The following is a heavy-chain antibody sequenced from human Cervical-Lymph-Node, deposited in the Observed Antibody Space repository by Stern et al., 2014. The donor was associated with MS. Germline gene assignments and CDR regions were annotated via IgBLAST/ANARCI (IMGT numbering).Heavy chain of an antibody. CDR3: ARDVGMDV. J-gene: IGHJ6*02. Sequence: QVQLQESGPGLVKPSETLSLTCTVSGGSVSNSYWSWIRQPPGKGREWIGNIYHSGGANSNPSLKSRVTMSVDTSKNQFSLRLSSVTAADTAVYYCARDVGMDVWGQGTTVTVSS. CDR1: GGSVSNSY. V-gene: IGHV4-59*02. CDR2: IYHSGGA.